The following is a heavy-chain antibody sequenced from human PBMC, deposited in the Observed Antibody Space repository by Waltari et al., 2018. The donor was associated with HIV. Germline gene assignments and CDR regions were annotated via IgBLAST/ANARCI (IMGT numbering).Heavy chain of an antibody. Sequence: VQLVQSGAEMRKPGASVKVSCRASGYTFSAYTISWVRQAPGQGLEWMGWISGYNGNTNYARKFQVRVNMTTDTSTSTAHMELRSLRSDDTAVYYCARGVSIVRGVMIRGHMDVWGQGTTVTVSS. CDR3: ARGVSIVRGVMIRGHMDV. J-gene: IGHJ6*02. D-gene: IGHD3-10*01. V-gene: IGHV1-18*01. CDR2: ISGYNGNT. CDR1: GYTFSAYT.